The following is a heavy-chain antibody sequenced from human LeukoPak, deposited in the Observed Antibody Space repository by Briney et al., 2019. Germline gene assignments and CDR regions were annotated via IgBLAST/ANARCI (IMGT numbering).Heavy chain of an antibody. CDR2: IYPGDSDT. V-gene: IGHV5-51*01. J-gene: IGHJ4*02. CDR1: GYSFTSYW. CDR3: ARGSRAIGAAAGFDY. Sequence: GESLKISCKGSGYSFTSYWIGWVRQMPGKGLEWMGIIYPGDSDTRYSPSFQDQVTISADKSISTAYLQWSSLKASDTAMYYCARGSRAIGAAAGFDYWGQGTPVTVSS. D-gene: IGHD6-13*01.